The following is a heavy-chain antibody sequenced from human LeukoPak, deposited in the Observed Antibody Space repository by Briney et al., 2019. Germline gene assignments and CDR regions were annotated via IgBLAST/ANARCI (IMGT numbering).Heavy chain of an antibody. V-gene: IGHV4-59*08. D-gene: IGHD6-19*01. Sequence: KSSETLSLTCTVSGGSISSYYWSWIRQPPGKGLEWIGYIYYSGSTNYNPSLKSRVTISVDTSKNQFSLKLSSVTAADTAVYYCARQGSGWYSSNWFDPWGQGTLVTVSS. CDR3: ARQGSGWYSSNWFDP. CDR2: IYYSGST. J-gene: IGHJ5*02. CDR1: GGSISSYY.